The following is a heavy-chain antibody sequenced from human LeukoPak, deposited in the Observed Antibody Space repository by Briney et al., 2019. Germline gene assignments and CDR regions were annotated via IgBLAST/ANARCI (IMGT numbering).Heavy chain of an antibody. CDR3: ARSTPPDY. CDR2: ISSSSSYT. J-gene: IGHJ4*02. V-gene: IGHV3-21*05. CDR1: GFTFSSYS. Sequence: TGGSLRLSCAASGFTFSSYSMNWVRQAPGKGLEWVSYISSSSSYTNYADSVKGRFTISRDNAKNSLYLQMNSLRAEDTAVYYCARSTPPDYWGQGTLVTVSS. D-gene: IGHD5/OR15-5a*01.